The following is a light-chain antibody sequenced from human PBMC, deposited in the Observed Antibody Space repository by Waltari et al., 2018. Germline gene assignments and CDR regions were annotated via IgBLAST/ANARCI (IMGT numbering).Light chain of an antibody. CDR1: SRDVGDYNY. J-gene: IGLJ1*01. CDR2: DVN. CDR3: CSFSDKFTYV. V-gene: IGLV2-11*01. Sequence: QSALTQPRSVSGSPGQSVTISCTGTSRDVGDYNYVSWYQQHPGKAPILLIFDVNKRPPGVPYRSSGSKSGHTASLTISGLQVEDEADYYCCSFSDKFTYVFGTGTEVTVL.